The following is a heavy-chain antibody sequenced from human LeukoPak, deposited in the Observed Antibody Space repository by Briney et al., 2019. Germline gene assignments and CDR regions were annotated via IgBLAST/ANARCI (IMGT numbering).Heavy chain of an antibody. CDR3: SRGGGYGGY. Sequence: SETLSLTCTVSGASITSLYYNWIRQSAGKGLEWIGRIHTNGGTDYRPSLNSRVTMSVDTSKKQISLKLTSVTAADTAVYFCSRGGGYGGYWGQGILVTVSS. CDR2: IHTNGGT. V-gene: IGHV4-4*07. J-gene: IGHJ4*02. D-gene: IGHD5-12*01. CDR1: GASITSLY.